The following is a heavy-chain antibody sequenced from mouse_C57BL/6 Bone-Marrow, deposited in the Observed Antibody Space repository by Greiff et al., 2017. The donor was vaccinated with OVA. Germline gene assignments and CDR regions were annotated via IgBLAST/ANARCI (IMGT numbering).Heavy chain of an antibody. CDR3: TFIYYDYSWFAY. Sequence: EVQLQQSGAELVRPGASVKLSCTASGFNIQDDYMHWVKQRPEQGLEWIGWIDPENGDTEYASKFQGKATITADTSSNTAYLQLSSLTSEDTAVYYCTFIYYDYSWFAYWGQGTLVTVSA. J-gene: IGHJ3*01. CDR1: GFNIQDDY. D-gene: IGHD2-4*01. V-gene: IGHV14-4*01. CDR2: IDPENGDT.